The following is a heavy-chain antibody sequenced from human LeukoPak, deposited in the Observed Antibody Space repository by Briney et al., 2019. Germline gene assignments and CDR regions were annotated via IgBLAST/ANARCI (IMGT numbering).Heavy chain of an antibody. CDR1: GFTFSSYG. D-gene: IGHD5-12*01. CDR2: ISGSGGST. CDR3: ARDLVAGYGY. J-gene: IGHJ4*02. Sequence: GGSLRLSCAASGFTFSSYGMSWVRQAPGKGLEWVSAISGSGGSTYYADSVKGRFTISRDNAKNSLYLQMNSLRAEDTAVYYCARDLVAGYGYWGQGTLVTVSS. V-gene: IGHV3-23*01.